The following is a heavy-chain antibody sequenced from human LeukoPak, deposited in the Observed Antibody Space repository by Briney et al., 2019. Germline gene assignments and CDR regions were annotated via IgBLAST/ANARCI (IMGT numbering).Heavy chain of an antibody. CDR3: ARAARYCSSTSCYGGMDV. V-gene: IGHV1-69*13. Sequence: GASVKVSCKASGGTFISYAISWVRQAPGQGLEWMGGIIPIFGTANYAQKFQGRVTITADESTSTAYMELSSLRSEDTAVYYCARAARYCSSTSCYGGMDVWGQGTTVTVSS. CDR2: IIPIFGTA. J-gene: IGHJ6*02. D-gene: IGHD2-2*01. CDR1: GGTFISYA.